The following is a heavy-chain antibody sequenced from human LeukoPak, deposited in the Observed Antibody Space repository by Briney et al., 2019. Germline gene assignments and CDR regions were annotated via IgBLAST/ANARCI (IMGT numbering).Heavy chain of an antibody. CDR3: ARSRRRSYGS. CDR1: GGSISSSSFY. CDR2: VSYSGST. J-gene: IGHJ4*02. Sequence: SETLSLTCTFTGGSISSSSFYWGWIRQPPGKGLEWIGTVSYSGSTYYNPSLKSRVTISVDTSKNQFSLKLSSVTAADTAVYYCARSRRRSYGSWGQGTLVTVSS. D-gene: IGHD5-18*01. V-gene: IGHV4-39*01.